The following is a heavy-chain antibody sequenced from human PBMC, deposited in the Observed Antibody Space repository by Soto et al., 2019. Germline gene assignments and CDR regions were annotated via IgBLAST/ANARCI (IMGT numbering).Heavy chain of an antibody. Sequence: PGGSLRLSCEVSGFTFSSYSMNWVRQAPGKGLEWVSSISGSGGYIYYADSVKGRFTISRDNAKNSLYLQMTSLRVEDTALYYRARDRQSTPWYAADYWGQGSLVTVSS. CDR1: GFTFSSYS. D-gene: IGHD6-13*01. V-gene: IGHV3-21*01. J-gene: IGHJ4*02. CDR2: ISGSGGYI. CDR3: ARDRQSTPWYAADY.